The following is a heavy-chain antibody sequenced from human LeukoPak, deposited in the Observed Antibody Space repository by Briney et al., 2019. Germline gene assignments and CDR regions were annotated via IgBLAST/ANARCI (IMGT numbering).Heavy chain of an antibody. CDR2: ISSNGGST. CDR3: ERGYDFWSGYWSHSDY. Sequence: GGSLRLSCAASGFTFSSYAMHWVRQAPGKGLEYVSAISSNGGSTYYANSVKGRFTISRDNSKNTLYLQMGSLRGGDMGVYFCERGYDFWSGYWSHSDYWGQGTLVTVSS. CDR1: GFTFSSYA. D-gene: IGHD3-3*01. V-gene: IGHV3-64*01. J-gene: IGHJ4*02.